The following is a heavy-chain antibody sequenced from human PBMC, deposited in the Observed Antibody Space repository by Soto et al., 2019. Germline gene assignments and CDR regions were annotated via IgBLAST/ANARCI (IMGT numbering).Heavy chain of an antibody. J-gene: IGHJ6*02. D-gene: IGHD5-18*01. V-gene: IGHV1-69*06. CDR2: IIPMFGTT. Sequence: QLQLVQSGTEVKKPGSSVKVSCEAAGGTFSSFGISWVRQAPGQGLEWMGGIIPMFGTTNYAQQFQGRVTISADKNQSTADIDVRRLRCDDTTMYYCATLSQRGCRRGTSGAAGGQFYVPDVCGQGIRVTVCS. CDR3: ATLSQRGCRRGTSGAAGGQFYVPDV. CDR1: GGTFSSFG.